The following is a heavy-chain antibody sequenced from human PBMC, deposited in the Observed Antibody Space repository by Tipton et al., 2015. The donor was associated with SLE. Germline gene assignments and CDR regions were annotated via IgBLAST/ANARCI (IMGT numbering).Heavy chain of an antibody. J-gene: IGHJ4*02. V-gene: IGHV4-59*01. CDR3: ARMGVVSPDD. CDR2: IYYSEST. CDR1: GGSFSGYY. Sequence: TLSLTCAVYGGSFSGYYWSWIRQPPGKGLEWIGYIYYSESTNYNPSLKSRVTISVDTSKNQFSLKLSSVTAADTAVYYCARMGVVSPDDWGQGTLVTVSS. D-gene: IGHD4-23*01.